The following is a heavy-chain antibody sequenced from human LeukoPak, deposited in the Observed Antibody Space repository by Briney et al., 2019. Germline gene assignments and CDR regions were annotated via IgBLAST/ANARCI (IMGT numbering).Heavy chain of an antibody. CDR2: ISGSGDRT. J-gene: IGHJ4*02. D-gene: IGHD2-21*01. CDR1: GFTFSNYV. Sequence: GGSLRLSCAASGFTFSNYVMTWVRQAPGKGLEWVSTISGSGDRTYDADSVKGRFTISRDNSKNTLYLQMNSLRAEDTAVYYCAKATTGGKPVVSFPNYWGQGALVTVSS. V-gene: IGHV3-23*01. CDR3: AKATTGGKPVVSFPNY.